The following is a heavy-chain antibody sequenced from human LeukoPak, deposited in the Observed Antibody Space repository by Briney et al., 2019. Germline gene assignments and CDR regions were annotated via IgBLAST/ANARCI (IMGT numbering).Heavy chain of an antibody. J-gene: IGHJ4*02. V-gene: IGHV4-59*01. CDR3: ARGLAGGSGSYYKGYFDY. Sequence: SETLSLTCTVSGGSISSYYWSWIRQPPGKGLEWIGYIYYSGSTNYNPSLKSRVTISVDMSKNQFSLRLSSVTAADTAVYYCARGLAGGSGSYYKGYFDYWGQGTLVTVSS. CDR2: IYYSGST. CDR1: GGSISSYY. D-gene: IGHD3-10*01.